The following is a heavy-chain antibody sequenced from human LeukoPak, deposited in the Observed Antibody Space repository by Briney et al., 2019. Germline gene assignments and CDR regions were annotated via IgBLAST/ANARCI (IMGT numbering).Heavy chain of an antibody. Sequence: GESLKISCKGSGYSFTSYWIGWVRQMPGKGLEWMGIIYPGDSDTRYSPSFQGQVTISAYKSISTAYLQWSSLKASDTAMYYCARHRTYYYDSSGYYNGKFPGPIDYWGQGTLVTVSS. CDR2: IYPGDSDT. D-gene: IGHD3-22*01. CDR1: GYSFTSYW. CDR3: ARHRTYYYDSSGYYNGKFPGPIDY. J-gene: IGHJ4*02. V-gene: IGHV5-51*01.